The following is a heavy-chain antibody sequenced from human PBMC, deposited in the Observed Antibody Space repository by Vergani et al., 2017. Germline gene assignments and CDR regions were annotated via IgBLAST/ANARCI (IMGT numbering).Heavy chain of an antibody. V-gene: IGHV4-31*03. CDR3: ARSNDYGDPYYYYYYRDV. CDR1: GGSISSGGYY. D-gene: IGHD4-17*01. J-gene: IGHJ6*03. Sequence: QVQLQESGPGLVKPSQTLSLTCTVSGGSISSGGYYWSWIRQHPGKGLEWIGYSYYSGSTSSNPSLKSRVTISVDTSKNQFSLKLSSVTAADTAVYYCARSNDYGDPYYYYYYRDVWGKGTTVTVSS. CDR2: SYYSGST.